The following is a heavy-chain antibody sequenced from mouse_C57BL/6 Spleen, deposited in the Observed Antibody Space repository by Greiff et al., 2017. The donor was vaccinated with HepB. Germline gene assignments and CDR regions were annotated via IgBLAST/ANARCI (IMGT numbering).Heavy chain of an antibody. CDR2: INYDSSST. Sequence: EVKLMESEGGLVQPGSSMKLSCTASGFTFSDYYMAWVRQVPEKGLEWVANINYDSSSTYYLDSLKSRFIISRDNAKNILYLQMSSLKSEDTATYYCARKKVYGNYAFFDYWGQGTTLTVSS. D-gene: IGHD2-1*01. J-gene: IGHJ2*01. CDR1: GFTFSDYY. CDR3: ARKKVYGNYAFFDY. V-gene: IGHV5-16*01.